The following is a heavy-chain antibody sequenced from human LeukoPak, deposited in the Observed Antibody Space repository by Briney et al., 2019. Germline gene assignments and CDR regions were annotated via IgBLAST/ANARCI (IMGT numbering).Heavy chain of an antibody. V-gene: IGHV3-30*18. D-gene: IGHD5-12*01. J-gene: IGHJ4*02. CDR2: ISYDGSNK. CDR1: GFTFSSYA. Sequence: GGSVRLSCAASGFTFSSYAMNWVRQAPGKGLEWVAVISYDGSNKYYADSVKGRFTISRDNSKNTLYLQMNSLRAEDTAVYYCAKGEYSGYDLDYWGQGTLVTVSS. CDR3: AKGEYSGYDLDY.